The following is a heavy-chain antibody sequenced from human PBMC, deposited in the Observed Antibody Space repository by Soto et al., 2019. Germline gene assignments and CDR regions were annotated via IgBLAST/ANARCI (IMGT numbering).Heavy chain of an antibody. V-gene: IGHV4-34*01. D-gene: IGHD6-13*01. CDR2: INHSGST. Sequence: SETLSLTCAASGGSISSGGYSWSWIRQPPGKGLEWIGEINHSGSTNYNPSLKSRVTISVDTSKNQFSLKLSSVTAADTAVYYCARTIAAAGHNWLDPWGQGTLVTVSS. CDR1: GGSISSGGYS. J-gene: IGHJ5*02. CDR3: ARTIAAAGHNWLDP.